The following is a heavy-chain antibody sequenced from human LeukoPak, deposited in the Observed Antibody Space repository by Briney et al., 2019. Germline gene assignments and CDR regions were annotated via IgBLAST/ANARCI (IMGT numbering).Heavy chain of an antibody. J-gene: IGHJ3*02. CDR1: GLTFSSYW. CDR3: ARDAGYDFWSGYYANDAFDI. CDR2: IKQDGSEK. D-gene: IGHD3-3*01. Sequence: GGSLRLSCAASGLTFSSYWMSWVRQAPGKGLEWVANIKQDGSEKYYVDSVKGRFTISRDNAKNSLYLQMNSLRAEDTAVYYCARDAGYDFWSGYYANDAFDIWGQGTMVTVSS. V-gene: IGHV3-7*01.